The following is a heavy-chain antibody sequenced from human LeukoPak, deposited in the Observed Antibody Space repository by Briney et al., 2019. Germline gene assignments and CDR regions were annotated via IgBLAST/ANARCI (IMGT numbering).Heavy chain of an antibody. D-gene: IGHD6-13*01. J-gene: IGHJ4*02. CDR1: GFIFSSYW. Sequence: GGSLRLSCAASGFIFSSYWMHWVRQAPGKGLEWVSGISWSSGNIGYADSVKGRFTISRDNAKNSLYLQMNTLRAEDTALYYCVSVHYSSSWYSFDYWGQGTLVTVSS. CDR2: ISWSSGNI. V-gene: IGHV3-9*01. CDR3: VSVHYSSSWYSFDY.